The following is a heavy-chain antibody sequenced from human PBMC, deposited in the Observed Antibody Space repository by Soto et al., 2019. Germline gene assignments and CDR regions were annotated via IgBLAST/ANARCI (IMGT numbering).Heavy chain of an antibody. CDR1: DGSFNGYY. CDR2: INHSGST. J-gene: IGHJ5*02. V-gene: IGHV4-34*01. CDR3: ARKLRYLEWLFPGNWFDP. Sequence: SETLSITCAFYDGSFNGYYSSWIRQRQGNGLEWIGEINHSGSTNYNPSLKSRVTISVDTSKNKFSLKLSSVTAADTAVYYCARKLRYLEWLFPGNWFDPWGQGTMVTVSS. D-gene: IGHD3-3*01.